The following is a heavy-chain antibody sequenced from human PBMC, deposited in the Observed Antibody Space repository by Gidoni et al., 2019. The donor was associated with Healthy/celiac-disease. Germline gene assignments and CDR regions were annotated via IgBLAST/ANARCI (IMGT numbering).Heavy chain of an antibody. CDR2: ISSSGSTI. J-gene: IGHJ5*02. D-gene: IGHD2-21*01. CDR1: GFTFSAYD. Sequence: QFQLLESGGGLVHPGGSLRLSCAPSGFTFSAYDMSWTRQAPGKGLGWGSYISSSGSTIYYADSVKGRCIISRDNEKNTLYLEKNSLRDEDTAVYYCARGALLNWFDPWGQGTLVTVSS. CDR3: ARGALLNWFDP. V-gene: IGHV3-11*01.